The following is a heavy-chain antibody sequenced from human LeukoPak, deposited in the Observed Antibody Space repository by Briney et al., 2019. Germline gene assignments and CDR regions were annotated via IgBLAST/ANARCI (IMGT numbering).Heavy chain of an antibody. D-gene: IGHD1-26*01. CDR2: ISWNSGGI. CDR3: ARGPHRVGATLYYYYYYMDV. Sequence: PGGSLRLSCAASGFTFDDYAMHWVRQAPGKGLEWVSGISWNSGGIGYADSVKGRFTISRDNAKNSLYLQMNSLRAEDTAVYYCARGPHRVGATLYYYYYYMDVWGKGTTVTVSS. CDR1: GFTFDDYA. J-gene: IGHJ6*03. V-gene: IGHV3-9*01.